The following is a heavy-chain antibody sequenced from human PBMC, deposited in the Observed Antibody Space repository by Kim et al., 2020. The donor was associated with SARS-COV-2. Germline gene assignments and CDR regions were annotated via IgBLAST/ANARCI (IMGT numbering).Heavy chain of an antibody. D-gene: IGHD6-13*01. J-gene: IGHJ4*02. Sequence: GFTFSSYAMSWVRQAQGKGLEWVSAISGSGGSTYYADSVKGRFTISRDNSKNTLYLQMNSLRAEDTAVYYCAKLHEYSSSWPVDYWGQGTRAT. CDR2: ISGSGGST. CDR3: AKLHEYSSSWPVDY. CDR1: GFTFSSYA. V-gene: IGHV3-23*01.